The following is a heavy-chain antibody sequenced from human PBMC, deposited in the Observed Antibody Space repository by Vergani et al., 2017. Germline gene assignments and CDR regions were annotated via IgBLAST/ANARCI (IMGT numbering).Heavy chain of an antibody. CDR1: GYTFTSYY. CDR2: INPSGGST. Sequence: QVQLVQSGAEVKKPGASVKVSCKASGYTFTSYYMHWVRQAPGQGLEWMGIINPSGGSTSYAQKFQGRVTMTRDTSTSTVYMELSSLRSEDTAVYYCARTPRRRGYSYGFDPWGQGTLVTVSS. V-gene: IGHV1-46*01. D-gene: IGHD5-18*01. CDR3: ARTPRRRGYSYGFDP. J-gene: IGHJ5*02.